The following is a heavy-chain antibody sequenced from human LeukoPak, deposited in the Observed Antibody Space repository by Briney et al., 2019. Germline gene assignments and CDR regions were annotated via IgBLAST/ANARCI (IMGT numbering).Heavy chain of an antibody. J-gene: IGHJ5*02. Sequence: SETLSPTCSVSGGSFSSYFWNWIRQPPGKGLEWIGYISYSGSTNYNPSLKSRVTISIDTSKNQFSLKLSSVTAADTAVYYCARGGPTYYDFWSGYSMASEPPAHNWFDPWGQGTLVTVSS. D-gene: IGHD3-3*01. CDR3: ARGGPTYYDFWSGYSMASEPPAHNWFDP. CDR1: GGSFSSYF. V-gene: IGHV4-59*12. CDR2: ISYSGST.